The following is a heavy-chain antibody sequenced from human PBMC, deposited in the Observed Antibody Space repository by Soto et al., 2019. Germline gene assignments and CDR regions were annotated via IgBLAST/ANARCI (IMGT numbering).Heavy chain of an antibody. CDR3: ARAGEDSGYVGY. V-gene: IGHV4-30-4*01. CDR1: VGSISIGDYS. Sequence: SETLAICCTVSVGSISIGDYSWSWIRQPPGKGLEWIGYIYYSGSTYYNPSLKSRVTISVETSKNQFSLKLSSVTAADTAVYYCARAGEDSGYVGYWGQGTMVTVSS. D-gene: IGHD1-26*01. CDR2: IYYSGST. J-gene: IGHJ4*02.